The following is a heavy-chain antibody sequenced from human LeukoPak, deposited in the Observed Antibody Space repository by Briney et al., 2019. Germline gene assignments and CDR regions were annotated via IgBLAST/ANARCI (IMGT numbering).Heavy chain of an antibody. Sequence: ASVKVSCKASGYTFTSYDINWVRQATGQGLEWMGWMNPNSGNTGYAQKFQGRVTITRNTSISTAYMELSSLRSEDTAVYYCARGRVDSSSWYVHFDYWGQGTLVTVSS. CDR2: MNPNSGNT. V-gene: IGHV1-8*03. CDR1: GYTFTSYD. J-gene: IGHJ4*02. CDR3: ARGRVDSSSWYVHFDY. D-gene: IGHD6-13*01.